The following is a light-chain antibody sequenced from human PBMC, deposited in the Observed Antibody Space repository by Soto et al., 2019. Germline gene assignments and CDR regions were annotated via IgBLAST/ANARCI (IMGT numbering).Light chain of an antibody. CDR1: QSIRNY. CDR3: QQYGSSGT. Sequence: DIQMTQSPSSLSASVGDRVTITCRASQSIRNYLNWYQQKPGKAPKLLIYGASSRATGSPDRFSGGGSGTDFTLTISRLEPEDFAVYYCQQYGSSGTFGQGTKVDIK. CDR2: GAS. V-gene: IGKV1-39*01. J-gene: IGKJ1*01.